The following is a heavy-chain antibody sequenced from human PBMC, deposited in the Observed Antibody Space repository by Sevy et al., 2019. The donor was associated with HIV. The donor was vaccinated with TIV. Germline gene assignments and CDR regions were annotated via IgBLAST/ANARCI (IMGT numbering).Heavy chain of an antibody. Sequence: SETLSLICSVSGASASSANDYWTWVRQPPGKGLEGIGNVFYFGSTNYNPSLKSRVTISLDTSKKQFSLKLNSVTAADTAVYYCARDQYYDILTGLYAVDVWGQGTTVTVSS. CDR2: VFYFGST. V-gene: IGHV4-61*01. D-gene: IGHD3-9*01. J-gene: IGHJ6*02. CDR1: GASASSANDY. CDR3: ARDQYYDILTGLYAVDV.